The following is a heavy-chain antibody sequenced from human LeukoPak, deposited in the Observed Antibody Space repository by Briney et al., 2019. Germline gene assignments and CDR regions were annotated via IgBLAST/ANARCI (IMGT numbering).Heavy chain of an antibody. CDR3: ARGNYLNGMDV. CDR1: GGSTSNFY. Sequence: PSETLFLTCSVSGGSTSNFYWNWIRQPPGKGLEWIGCIYHSGGTNYNPSLKSRVTMSVDTSKNQISLKLTSVTAADTAVYYCARGNYLNGMDVWGQGTTVTVSS. D-gene: IGHD5-24*01. V-gene: IGHV4-59*01. CDR2: IYHSGGT. J-gene: IGHJ6*02.